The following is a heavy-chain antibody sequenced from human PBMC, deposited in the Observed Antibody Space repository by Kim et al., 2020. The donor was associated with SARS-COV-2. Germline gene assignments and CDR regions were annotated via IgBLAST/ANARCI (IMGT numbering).Heavy chain of an antibody. Sequence: GGSLRLSCAASGFTFSSYAMHWVRQAPGKGLEWVAVISYDGSNKYYADSVKGRFTIYRDNSKNTLYLQMNSLRAEDTAVYYCARDYYDSSGYSNYGMDV. CDR2: ISYDGSNK. V-gene: IGHV3-30*04. CDR3: ARDYYDSSGYSNYGMDV. CDR1: GFTFSSYA. J-gene: IGHJ6*01. D-gene: IGHD3-22*01.